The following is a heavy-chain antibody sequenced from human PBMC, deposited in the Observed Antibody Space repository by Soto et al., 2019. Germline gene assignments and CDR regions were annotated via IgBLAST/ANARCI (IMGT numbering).Heavy chain of an antibody. Sequence: GGSLRLSCAASGFTFSSYGMHWVRQAPGKGLEWVAVIWYDGSNKYYADSVKGRFTISRDNSKNTLYLQMNSLRAEDTAVYYCARDDYYGSGSYLGLYYYYGMDVWGQGNTVTVSS. D-gene: IGHD3-10*01. V-gene: IGHV3-33*01. CDR3: ARDDYYGSGSYLGLYYYYGMDV. J-gene: IGHJ6*02. CDR2: IWYDGSNK. CDR1: GFTFSSYG.